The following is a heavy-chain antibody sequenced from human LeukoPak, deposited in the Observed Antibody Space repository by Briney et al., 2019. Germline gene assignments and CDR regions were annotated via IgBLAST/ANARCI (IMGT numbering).Heavy chain of an antibody. CDR1: GFTFSSYG. D-gene: IGHD2-2*01. CDR3: AKDYCSSTSCPNY. CDR2: ISYDGSNK. Sequence: GRSLRLSCAASGFTFSSYGMHWVRQAPGKGLEWVAVISYDGSNKYYADSVKGRFTISRDNSKNTLYLQMSSLRAEDTAVCYCAKDYCSSTSCPNYWGQGTLVTVSS. J-gene: IGHJ4*02. V-gene: IGHV3-30*18.